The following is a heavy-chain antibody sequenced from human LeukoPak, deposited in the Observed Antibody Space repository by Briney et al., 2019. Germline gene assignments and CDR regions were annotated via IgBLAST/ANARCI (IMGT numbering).Heavy chain of an antibody. Sequence: SETLSLTCTGSGDSFSRNYWSWIRQPPGKGLEWLGYIDHRGNTDYNPSLKSRVTFSMDRSKNQFSLKLTSVTAADTAVYYRARELLTTVTTHFDYWGQGTLVTVSS. CDR2: IDHRGNT. D-gene: IGHD4-17*01. CDR1: GDSFSRNY. J-gene: IGHJ4*02. CDR3: ARELLTTVTTHFDY. V-gene: IGHV4-59*01.